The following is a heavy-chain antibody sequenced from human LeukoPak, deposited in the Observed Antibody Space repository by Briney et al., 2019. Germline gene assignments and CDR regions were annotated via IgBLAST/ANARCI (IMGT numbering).Heavy chain of an antibody. D-gene: IGHD6-13*01. Sequence: GASVKVSCKASGYTFTSYGISWVRQAPGQGLEWMGWISGYNGNTNYAQKLQGRVTMTTDTSTSTAYMELSRLRSDDTAVYYCARETAAGTDGAFDIWGQGTMVTVSS. CDR1: GYTFTSYG. CDR3: ARETAAGTDGAFDI. J-gene: IGHJ3*02. V-gene: IGHV1-18*01. CDR2: ISGYNGNT.